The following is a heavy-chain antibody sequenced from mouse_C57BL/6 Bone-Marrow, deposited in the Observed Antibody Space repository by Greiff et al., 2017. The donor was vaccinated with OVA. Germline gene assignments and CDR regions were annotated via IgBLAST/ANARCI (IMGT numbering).Heavy chain of an antibody. CDR3: ARSLGRGDAMDY. D-gene: IGHD4-1*01. CDR2: IHPNSGST. J-gene: IGHJ4*01. CDR1: GNTFTSYW. Sequence: QVQLQQPGAELVKPGASVKLSCKASGNTFTSYWMHWVKQRPGQGLEWIGMIHPNSGSTNYNEKFKSKATLTVDKSSSTAYMQLSSLTSEDSAVYYCARSLGRGDAMDYWGQGTSVTVSS. V-gene: IGHV1-64*01.